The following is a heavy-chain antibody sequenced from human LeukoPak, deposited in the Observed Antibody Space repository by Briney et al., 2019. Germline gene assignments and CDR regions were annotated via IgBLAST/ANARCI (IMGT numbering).Heavy chain of an antibody. J-gene: IGHJ3*02. CDR3: ARGRGYNAFDI. D-gene: IGHD5-18*01. CDR2: INHSGST. CDR1: GGSFSGYY. Sequence: PSETLSLTCAVYGGSFSGYYWSWIRQPPGKGLEWIGEINHSGSTNYNPSLKSRVTISVDTSKNQFSLKLSSVTAADTAIYYCARGRGYNAFDIWGQGTIVTVSS. V-gene: IGHV4-34*01.